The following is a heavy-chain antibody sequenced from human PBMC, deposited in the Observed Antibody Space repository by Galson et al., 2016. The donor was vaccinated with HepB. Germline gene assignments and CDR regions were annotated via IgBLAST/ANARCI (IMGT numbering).Heavy chain of an antibody. V-gene: IGHV4-4*02. D-gene: IGHD3-22*01. Sequence: SETLSLTCAVSGVSISSSNWWSWVRQTPGKGLDWIGDIYHSGSTNYNPSLKSRATISLDESKNQFSLKLSSVTAADTAPDYCASGSSAYYFRFDCWGQGALVTVSS. J-gene: IGHJ4*02. CDR2: IYHSGST. CDR3: ASGSSAYYFRFDC. CDR1: GVSISSSNW.